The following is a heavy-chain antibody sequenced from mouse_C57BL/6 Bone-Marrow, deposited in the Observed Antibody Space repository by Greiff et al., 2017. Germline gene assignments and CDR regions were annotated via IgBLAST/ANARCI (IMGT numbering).Heavy chain of an antibody. CDR2: IYPRDGST. Sequence: VKVVESDAELVKPGASVKISCKVSGYTFTDHTIHWMKQRPEQGLEWIGYIYPRDGSTKYNEKFKGKATLTADKSSSTAYMQLNSLTSEDSAVYFCARRRVVEGFDYWGQGTTLTVSS. CDR1: GYTFTDHT. J-gene: IGHJ2*01. V-gene: IGHV1-78*01. CDR3: ARRRVVEGFDY. D-gene: IGHD1-1*01.